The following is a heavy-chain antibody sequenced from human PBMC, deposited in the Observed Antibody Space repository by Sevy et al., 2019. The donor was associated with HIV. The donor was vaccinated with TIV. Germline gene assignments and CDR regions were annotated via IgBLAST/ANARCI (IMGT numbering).Heavy chain of an antibody. CDR2: ISYDEAHK. CDR3: ARGGYYYDNAAYYALDS. V-gene: IGHV3-30*03. D-gene: IGHD3-22*01. Sequence: GGSLRLSCVTSGFTFRTSGMHWVRQSPGKGLEWVAVISYDEAHKNYADSVKGRFSISKDNSKNTLYLQMSSLRTEDTAVYYCARGGYYYDNAAYYALDSWGQGTLVTVSS. J-gene: IGHJ4*02. CDR1: GFTFRTSG.